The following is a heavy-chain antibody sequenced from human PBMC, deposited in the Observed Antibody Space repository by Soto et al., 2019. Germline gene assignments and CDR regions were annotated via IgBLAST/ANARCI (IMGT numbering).Heavy chain of an antibody. CDR2: IYYSGST. D-gene: IGHD6-6*01. J-gene: IGHJ6*02. V-gene: IGHV4-59*01. Sequence: QVQLQESGPGLVKPSETLSLTCTVSGGSISSYYWSWIRQPPGKGLEWIGYIYYSGSTNYNPSLKSRVTISVDPSKNQFSLKLSSVTAADTAVYYCARPSYSSLYGMDVWGQGTTVTVSS. CDR1: GGSISSYY. CDR3: ARPSYSSLYGMDV.